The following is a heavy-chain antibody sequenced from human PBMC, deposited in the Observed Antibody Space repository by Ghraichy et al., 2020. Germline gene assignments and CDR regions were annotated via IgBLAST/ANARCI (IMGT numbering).Heavy chain of an antibody. CDR2: IYSGGVT. V-gene: IGHV3-53*01. D-gene: IGHD5-12*01. CDR1: GFSVSSTY. J-gene: IGHJ3*01. Sequence: GGSLRLSCAVSGFSVSSTYMSWVRQAPGKGLEWVSLIYSGGVTNSADSVKGRFTVSRDISKNTLYLDMNNLGAEDTAVYFCAREASANSAYFPPNAFDLWGQGTMVTVSS. CDR3: AREASANSAYFPPNAFDL.